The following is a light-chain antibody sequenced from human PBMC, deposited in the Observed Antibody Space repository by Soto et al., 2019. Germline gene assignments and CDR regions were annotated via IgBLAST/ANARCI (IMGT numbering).Light chain of an antibody. CDR1: QGISSY. Sequence: DIPMTQSPSSLSASVGDRVTVTCRASQGISSYLAWYQQKPGKVPKLLIFAASTLQPGVPSRFSGSRSGTDFTLTIRSLQPEDVATYYCQKYDSASSPTFGGGTKVEIK. CDR3: QKYDSASSPT. V-gene: IGKV1-27*01. J-gene: IGKJ4*01. CDR2: AAS.